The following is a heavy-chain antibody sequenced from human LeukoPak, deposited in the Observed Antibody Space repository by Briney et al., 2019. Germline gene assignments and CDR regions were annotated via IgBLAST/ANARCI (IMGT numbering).Heavy chain of an antibody. CDR2: ISSSSSYI. Sequence: GGSLRLSCAASGFTFSSYSMNWVRQAPGKGLEWVSSISSSSSYIYYADSVKGRFTISRDNAKNSLYLQMNSLRAEDTAVYYCARMVGYSSGWYDVVGWFDPWGQGTLVTVSS. D-gene: IGHD6-19*01. CDR1: GFTFSSYS. J-gene: IGHJ5*02. CDR3: ARMVGYSSGWYDVVGWFDP. V-gene: IGHV3-21*01.